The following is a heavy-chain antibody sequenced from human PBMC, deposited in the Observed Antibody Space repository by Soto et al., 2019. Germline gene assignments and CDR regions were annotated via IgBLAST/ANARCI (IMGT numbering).Heavy chain of an antibody. Sequence: SETLSLTCTVSGDSIISGDYYWSWIRQTPGKGLEWIGYIYYSGDTNYNPSLKSRVIISVDTSKNQFSLKLSSVTAADTAVYYCARRYGGNFDYWGQGTLVTVSS. CDR1: GDSIISGDYY. D-gene: IGHD3-16*01. CDR2: IYYSGDT. CDR3: ARRYGGNFDY. V-gene: IGHV4-30-4*02. J-gene: IGHJ4*02.